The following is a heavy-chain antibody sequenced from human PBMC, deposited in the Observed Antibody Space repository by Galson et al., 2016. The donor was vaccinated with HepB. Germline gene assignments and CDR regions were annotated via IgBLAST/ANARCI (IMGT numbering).Heavy chain of an antibody. D-gene: IGHD3-10*01. CDR2: ISGSGGSP. J-gene: IGHJ5*02. CDR3: ANDTRICFYSRWFDP. CDR1: GFTFSNYA. Sequence: SLRLPCAASGFTFSNYAMSWVRQAPGKGLEWVSAISGSGGSPYYADSVKGRFTISRHNSKNTLYLQMNSLRLEDTALYYCANDTRICFYSRWFDPWGQGTLVTVSA. V-gene: IGHV3-23*01.